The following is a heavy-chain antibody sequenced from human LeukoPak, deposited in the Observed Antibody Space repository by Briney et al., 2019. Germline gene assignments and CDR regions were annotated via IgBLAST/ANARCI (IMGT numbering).Heavy chain of an antibody. CDR3: ARGSIAVAGTEFDY. Sequence: SETLSLTCTVSGGSISSSSYYWGWIRQPPGKGLEWIGSIYYSGSTNYNPSLKSRVTISVDTSKNQFSLKLSSVTAADTAVYYCARGSIAVAGTEFDYWGQGTLVTVSS. CDR2: IYYSGST. D-gene: IGHD6-19*01. CDR1: GGSISSSSYY. V-gene: IGHV4-39*07. J-gene: IGHJ4*02.